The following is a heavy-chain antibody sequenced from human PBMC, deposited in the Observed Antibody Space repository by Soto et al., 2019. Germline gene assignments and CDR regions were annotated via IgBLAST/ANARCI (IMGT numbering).Heavy chain of an antibody. CDR1: GGTFSSST. CDR2: IIPIFDTT. Sequence: QVQLVQSGAEVKKPGSSVKVSCKASGGTFSSSTISWVRQAPGQGLEWMGVIIPIFDTTNYAQKFQGRLTITADAYTSTAYMELNSLRSEDTDMYFCARGGYCGDAVCYGAVDYWGQGTLVTGSS. D-gene: IGHD2-8*01. V-gene: IGHV1-69*01. J-gene: IGHJ4*02. CDR3: ARGGYCGDAVCYGAVDY.